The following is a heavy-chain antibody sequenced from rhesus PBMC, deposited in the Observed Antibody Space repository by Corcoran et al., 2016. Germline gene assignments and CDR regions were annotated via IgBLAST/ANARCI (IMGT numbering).Heavy chain of an antibody. J-gene: IGHJ4*01. CDR3: VRGPTITDFDY. CDR1: GFSLSTLGMG. Sequence: QVTLKVSGPALVEPTQTLTLTCTFSGFSLSTLGMGVGWLRQPSRTTLEWLAHIYWDDDKRYNILLKDRLIISKDTYKNQVVLTMTNVDPVDTATYYCVRGPTITDFDYWGQGVLVTVSS. V-gene: IGHV2-1*01. D-gene: IGHD3-40*01. CDR2: IYWDDDK.